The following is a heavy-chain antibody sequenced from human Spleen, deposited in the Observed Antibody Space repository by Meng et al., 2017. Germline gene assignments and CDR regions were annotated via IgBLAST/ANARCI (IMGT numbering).Heavy chain of an antibody. J-gene: IGHJ4*02. CDR2: INDDGSST. V-gene: IGHV3-74*01. Sequence: LGVSVGSLTLPGGSLRLPFSSSGFTFSTSNMHWVPQAPGKGLVWVSRINDDGSSTTYPDSVRGRFTISRDNAKNTLYLQMNSLRAEDTAVYYCARDLNWVVWDYWGQGTLVTVSS. D-gene: IGHD3/OR15-3a*01. CDR1: GFTFSTSN. CDR3: ARDLNWVVWDY.